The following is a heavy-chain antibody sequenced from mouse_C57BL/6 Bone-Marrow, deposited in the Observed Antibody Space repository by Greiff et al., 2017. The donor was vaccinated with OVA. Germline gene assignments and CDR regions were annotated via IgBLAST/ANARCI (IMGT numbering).Heavy chain of an antibody. D-gene: IGHD4-1*01. V-gene: IGHV5-17*01. CDR2: ISSGSSTI. CDR3: ARPGTGAMDY. Sequence: EVKLVESGGGLVKPGGSRNPSCAASELTFSAYGIPWVRSAPEKGLELVAYISSGSSTIYYADTVKGRFTISRDNAKNTLFLQMTSLRSEDTAMYYCARPGTGAMDYWGQGTSVTVSS. J-gene: IGHJ4*01. CDR1: ELTFSAYG.